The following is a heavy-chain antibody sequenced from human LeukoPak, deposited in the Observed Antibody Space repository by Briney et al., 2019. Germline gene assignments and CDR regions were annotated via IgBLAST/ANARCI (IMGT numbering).Heavy chain of an antibody. V-gene: IGHV3-7*01. J-gene: IGHJ4*02. Sequence: GGSLRLSCAASGFTVSSNYMSWVRQAPGKGLEWVANIKQDGSEKYYVDSVKGRFTISRDNAKNSLYLQMNSLRAEDTAVYYCARSLLWGYWGQGTLVTVSS. CDR1: GFTVSSNY. D-gene: IGHD1-26*01. CDR2: IKQDGSEK. CDR3: ARSLLWGY.